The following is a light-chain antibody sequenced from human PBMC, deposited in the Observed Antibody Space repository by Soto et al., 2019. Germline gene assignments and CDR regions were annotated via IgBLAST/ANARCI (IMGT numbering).Light chain of an antibody. V-gene: IGKV3-11*01. J-gene: IGKJ3*01. CDR2: DAS. CDR1: QSVSTY. CDR3: QHRHN. Sequence: EVVLTQSPATLSLSPGERATLSCRASQSVSTYLAWYQHKPGQAPRLLIYDASIRATGTPARFSGGGSGTDFTLTISSLAPEDLAVYYCQHRHNFGPGTKVDIK.